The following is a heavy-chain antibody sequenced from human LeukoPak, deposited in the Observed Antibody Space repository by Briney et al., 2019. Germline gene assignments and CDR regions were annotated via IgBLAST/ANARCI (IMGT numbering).Heavy chain of an antibody. D-gene: IGHD3-9*01. V-gene: IGHV1-2*02. CDR1: GYTFTGYY. J-gene: IGHJ6*02. Sequence: ASVKVSCKASGYTFTGYYMHWVRQAPGQGLEWMGWINPNSGGTNYAQKFQGRVTMTRGTSISTAYMELSRLRSDDTAVYYCARVQYYDILTDRYGMDVWGQGTTVTVSS. CDR2: INPNSGGT. CDR3: ARVQYYDILTDRYGMDV.